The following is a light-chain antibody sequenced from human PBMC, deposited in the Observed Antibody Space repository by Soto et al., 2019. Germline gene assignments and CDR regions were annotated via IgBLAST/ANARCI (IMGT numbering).Light chain of an antibody. CDR2: GAS. V-gene: IGKV3-20*01. CDR1: QRVSSSY. J-gene: IGKJ4*01. CDR3: QQYCSSPT. Sequence: EIVLTQSPSTLSLSPGERATLSCRASQRVSSSYLAWYQQKPGQAPRLLIYGASSRATGIPDRFSGSGSGTDFTLTISRLEPEDFAVYYCQQYCSSPTFGGGTKVEIK.